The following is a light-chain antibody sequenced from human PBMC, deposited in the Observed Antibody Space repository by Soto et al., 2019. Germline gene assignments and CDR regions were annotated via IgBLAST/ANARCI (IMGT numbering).Light chain of an antibody. CDR2: GAS. Sequence: EVVMTQSTATLSVSPGARATLSCRASQSVSSDLAWYQQKPGQAPRLLIYGASTRATGIPARFSGSGSGTEFTLTIRRLQAEDFAVYYCQQYNNLLSVTVCPGTKVYIK. V-gene: IGKV3-15*01. CDR1: QSVSSD. CDR3: QQYNNLLSVT. J-gene: IGKJ3*01.